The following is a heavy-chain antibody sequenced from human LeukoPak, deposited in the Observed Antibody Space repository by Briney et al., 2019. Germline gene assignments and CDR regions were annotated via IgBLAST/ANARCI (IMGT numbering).Heavy chain of an antibody. D-gene: IGHD2-15*01. Sequence: GASVKVSCKASGGTFSSYAISWVRQAPGQGLEWMGGIIPIFGTANHAQKFQGRVTITADESTSTAYMELSSLRSEDTAVYYCARDAEAMGAATFDYWGQGTLVTVSS. CDR2: IIPIFGTA. V-gene: IGHV1-69*13. CDR3: ARDAEAMGAATFDY. J-gene: IGHJ4*02. CDR1: GGTFSSYA.